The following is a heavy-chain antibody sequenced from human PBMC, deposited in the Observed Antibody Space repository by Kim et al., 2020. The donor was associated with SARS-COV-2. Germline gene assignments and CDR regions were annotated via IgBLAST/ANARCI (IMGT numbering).Heavy chain of an antibody. CDR1: GFTFSSYS. D-gene: IGHD1-26*01. V-gene: IGHV3-48*02. J-gene: IGHJ6*02. CDR2: ISSSSSTI. Sequence: GGSLRLSCAASGFTFSSYSMNWVRQAPGKGLEWVSYISSSSSTIYYADSVKGRFTISRDNAKNSLYLQMNSLRDEDTAVYYCARDHESGSYYYVYYYYGMDVWGQGTTSTVSS. CDR3: ARDHESGSYYYVYYYYGMDV.